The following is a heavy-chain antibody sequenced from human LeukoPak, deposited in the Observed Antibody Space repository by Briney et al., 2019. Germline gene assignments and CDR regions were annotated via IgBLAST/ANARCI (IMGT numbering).Heavy chain of an antibody. CDR3: AKADRGWGVITRD. D-gene: IGHD3-10*01. Sequence: GGSLRLSCAASGFTFSSYAMSWVRQAPGKGLEWVSAIGGSSDFTYYAEYVKGRFTISRDNSKKTLYLQMNSLRAEDTAVYYCAKADRGWGVITRDWGQGTLVTVSS. V-gene: IGHV3-23*01. J-gene: IGHJ4*02. CDR1: GFTFSSYA. CDR2: IGGSSDFT.